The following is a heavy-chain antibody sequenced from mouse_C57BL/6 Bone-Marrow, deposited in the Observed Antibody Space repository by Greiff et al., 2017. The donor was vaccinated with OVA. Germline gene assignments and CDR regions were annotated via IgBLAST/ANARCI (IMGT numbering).Heavy chain of an antibody. Sequence: QVQLQQSGAELVRPGSSVKLSCKASGYTFTSYWMDWVKQRPGQGLEWIGNIYPSDSETHYNQKFKDKATLTVDKSSSTAYMQLSSLTSEDSAVYYCARSAIYDGYCVFAYWGQGTLVTVSA. J-gene: IGHJ3*01. D-gene: IGHD2-3*01. CDR2: IYPSDSET. CDR3: ARSAIYDGYCVFAY. V-gene: IGHV1-61*01. CDR1: GYTFTSYW.